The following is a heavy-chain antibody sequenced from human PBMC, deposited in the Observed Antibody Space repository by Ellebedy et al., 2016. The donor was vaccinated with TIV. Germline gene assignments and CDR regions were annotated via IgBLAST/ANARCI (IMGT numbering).Heavy chain of an antibody. Sequence: SETLSLTCAVYGGSFSGYYWSWIRQPPGKGLEWIGEINHSGSTNYNPSLKSRVTISVDTSKNQFSLKLSSVTAADTAVYYCARGSNWLSIVVVPAAMFDYWGQGTLVTVSS. D-gene: IGHD2-2*01. CDR3: ARGSNWLSIVVVPAAMFDY. V-gene: IGHV4-34*01. CDR1: GGSFSGYY. CDR2: INHSGST. J-gene: IGHJ4*02.